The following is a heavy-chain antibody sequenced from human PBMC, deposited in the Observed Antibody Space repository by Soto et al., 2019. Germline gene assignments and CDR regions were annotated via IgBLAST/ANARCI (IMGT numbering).Heavy chain of an antibody. Sequence: SETLSLTCTVSGGSISSSSYYWGWIRQPPGKGLEWIGSIYYSGSTYYNPSLKSRVTISVDTSKNQFSLKLSSVTAADTAVYYCARLEDSGSSLDPWGQGTLVTVSS. D-gene: IGHD1-26*01. CDR2: IYYSGST. CDR3: ARLEDSGSSLDP. CDR1: GGSISSSSYY. V-gene: IGHV4-39*01. J-gene: IGHJ5*02.